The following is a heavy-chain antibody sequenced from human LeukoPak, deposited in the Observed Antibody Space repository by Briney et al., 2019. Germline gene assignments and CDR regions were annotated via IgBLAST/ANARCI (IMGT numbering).Heavy chain of an antibody. V-gene: IGHV1-69*05. Sequence: SVKVSCKASGYTFTGYYMHWVRQAPGQGLEWMGGIIPIFGTANYAQKFQGRVTITTDESTSTAYMELSSLRSEDTAVYYCARLGSYLADYWGQGTLVTVSS. J-gene: IGHJ4*02. CDR2: IIPIFGTA. D-gene: IGHD1-26*01. CDR3: ARLGSYLADY. CDR1: GYTFTGYY.